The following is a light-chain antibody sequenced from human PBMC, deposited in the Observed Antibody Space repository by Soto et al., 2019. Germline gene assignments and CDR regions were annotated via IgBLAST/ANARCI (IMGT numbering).Light chain of an antibody. CDR3: HSYTSSSARV. CDR2: EVS. CDR1: SSDVGAYNY. V-gene: IGLV2-14*01. Sequence: QSALTQPASVSGSPGQSITISCTGTSSDVGAYNYVSWYQQHPGKAPKLIIYEVSNRPSGVSNRFSGSKSANTASLTISGLQAEDEADYYCHSYTSSSARVFGGGTMLTVL. J-gene: IGLJ3*02.